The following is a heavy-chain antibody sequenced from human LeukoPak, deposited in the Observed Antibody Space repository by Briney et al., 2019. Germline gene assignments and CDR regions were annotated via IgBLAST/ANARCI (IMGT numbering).Heavy chain of an antibody. CDR2: IYSGGST. D-gene: IGHD4-23*01. CDR1: GGSISSSSYY. CDR3: ARLRSYGGNRGIDY. J-gene: IGHJ4*02. Sequence: PSETLSLTCTVSGGSISSSSYYWDWIRQSPGKGLEWIGNIYSGGSTYYTPSLKSRVTISVDTSKNQFSLRLSSVTAADTAIYYCARLRSYGGNRGIDYWGQGTLVAVSS. V-gene: IGHV4-39*01.